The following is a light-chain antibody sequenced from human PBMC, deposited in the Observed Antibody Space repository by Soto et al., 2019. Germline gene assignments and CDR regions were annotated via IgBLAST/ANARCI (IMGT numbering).Light chain of an antibody. CDR1: SSDVGGYNY. Sequence: QSALTQPASVSGSPGQSITISCTGTSSDVGGYNYVSWYQQHPGKAPKLIIYDDSNRPSGFSNRFSGSKSGKTAYMTISGLQAEDEADYYCSSYTSTSTPLVFGTGTKVTVL. V-gene: IGLV2-14*01. CDR2: DDS. CDR3: SSYTSTSTPLV. J-gene: IGLJ1*01.